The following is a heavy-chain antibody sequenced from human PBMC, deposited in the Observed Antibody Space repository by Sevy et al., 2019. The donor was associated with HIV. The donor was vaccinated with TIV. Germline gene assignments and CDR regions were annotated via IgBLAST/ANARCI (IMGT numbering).Heavy chain of an antibody. D-gene: IGHD6-25*01. Sequence: SEILSLTCSVSGGSISSGAYYWSWIRQHPGKGLEWIGYIYYSGSTYYNPSLKSRVTISVDTSKNQFSLKLSSVPAADTAVYYCARAWGIRGSGIWGQGTLVAVSS. CDR3: ARAWGIRGSGI. CDR1: GGSISSGAYY. V-gene: IGHV4-31*03. J-gene: IGHJ3*02. CDR2: IYYSGST.